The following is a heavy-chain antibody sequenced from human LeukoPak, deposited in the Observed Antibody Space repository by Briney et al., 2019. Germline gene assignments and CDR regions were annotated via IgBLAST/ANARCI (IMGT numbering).Heavy chain of an antibody. CDR1: GGSISSGGYY. D-gene: IGHD6-6*01. J-gene: IGHJ4*02. V-gene: IGHV4-30-2*01. CDR2: IYHSGST. CDR3: ARDLGSSGYFDY. Sequence: PSQTPSLTCTVSGGSISSGGYYWSWIRQPPGKGLEWIGYIYHSGSTYYNPSLKSRVTISVDRSKNQFSLKLSSVTAADTAVYYCARDLGSSGYFDYWGQGTLVTVSS.